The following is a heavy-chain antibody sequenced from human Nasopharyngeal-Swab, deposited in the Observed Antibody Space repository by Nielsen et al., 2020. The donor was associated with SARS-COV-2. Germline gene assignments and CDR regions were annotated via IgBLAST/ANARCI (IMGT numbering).Heavy chain of an antibody. V-gene: IGHV3-33*01. D-gene: IGHD3-22*01. CDR2: IWYDGSSK. J-gene: IGHJ6*02. Sequence: VRQAPGEGLEWGAVIWYDGSSKYYADSVKGRFTISRDNSKNTLYLQMNSLRAEDTAVYYCARVAPLAGSSGYYYYGMDVWGQGTTVTVSS. CDR3: ARVAPLAGSSGYYYYGMDV.